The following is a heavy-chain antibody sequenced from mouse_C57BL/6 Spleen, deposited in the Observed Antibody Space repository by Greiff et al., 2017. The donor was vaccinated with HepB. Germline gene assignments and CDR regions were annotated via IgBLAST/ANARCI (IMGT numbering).Heavy chain of an antibody. Sequence: VQLQQSGAELVKPGASVKLSCKASGYTFTSYWMHWVKQRPGQGLEWIGMIHPNSGSTNYNEKFKSKATLTVDKSSSTAYMQLSSLTSDDSAVYYCAKDGYYGAWFAYWGQGTLVTVSA. CDR1: GYTFTSYW. V-gene: IGHV1-64*01. J-gene: IGHJ3*01. CDR3: AKDGYYGAWFAY. D-gene: IGHD2-3*01. CDR2: IHPNSGST.